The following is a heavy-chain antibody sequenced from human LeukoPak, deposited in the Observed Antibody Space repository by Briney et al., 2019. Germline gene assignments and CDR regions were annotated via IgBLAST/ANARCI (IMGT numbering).Heavy chain of an antibody. CDR3: AREPLAVCDSSGHPFDY. CDR2: IIPIFGTA. J-gene: IGHJ4*02. CDR1: GGTLSSYA. Sequence: ASVKVSCKASGGTLSSYAISWVRQAPGQGLEWMGGIIPIFGTANYAQKFQGRVTITTDESTSTAYMELSSLRSEDTPVYYCAREPLAVCDSSGHPFDYWGQETLVAVVS. D-gene: IGHD3-22*01. V-gene: IGHV1-69*05.